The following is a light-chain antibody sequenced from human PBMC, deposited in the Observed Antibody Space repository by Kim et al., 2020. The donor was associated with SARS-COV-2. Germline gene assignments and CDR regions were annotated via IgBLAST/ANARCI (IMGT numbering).Light chain of an antibody. Sequence: QPVLTQPASVSGSPGQSITISCTGTSSDVGGYNYVSWYQQHPGKAPKLMIYDVSNRPSGVSNCFSGSKSGNTASLTISGLPAEDEADYYCSSYTSSSTLVFGTGTKVTVL. CDR3: SSYTSSSTLV. V-gene: IGLV2-14*03. J-gene: IGLJ1*01. CDR2: DVS. CDR1: SSDVGGYNY.